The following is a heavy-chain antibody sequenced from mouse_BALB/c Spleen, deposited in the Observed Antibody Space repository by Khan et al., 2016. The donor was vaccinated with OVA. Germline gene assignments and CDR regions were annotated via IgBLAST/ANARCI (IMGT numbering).Heavy chain of an antibody. CDR3: ARDRIDY. CDR2: INHTSGYT. V-gene: IGHV1-7*01. Sequence: VQLQQSGAELAKPGASVKMSCTASGYTFTSYWMHWIKQRPGPGLEWIGYINHTSGYTDYNQKFKDKATLTADKSSSTAYMQLSSLTSDDSAVYYCARDRIDYWGQGTALTVSS. CDR1: GYTFTSYW. J-gene: IGHJ2*01.